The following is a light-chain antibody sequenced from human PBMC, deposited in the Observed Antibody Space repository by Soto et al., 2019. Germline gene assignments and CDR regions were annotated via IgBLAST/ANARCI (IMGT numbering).Light chain of an antibody. CDR3: QQRSSWPIT. CDR2: DAS. Sequence: EIVFTQSPGTLSLSPGESATLSCRASHSVGTDLAWYQQKPGQAPQILIYDASKRATGISPRFSGSGSGTDFTLSISSLEPDDFALYYCQQRSSWPITFGQGTRLEIK. J-gene: IGKJ5*01. V-gene: IGKV3-11*01. CDR1: HSVGTD.